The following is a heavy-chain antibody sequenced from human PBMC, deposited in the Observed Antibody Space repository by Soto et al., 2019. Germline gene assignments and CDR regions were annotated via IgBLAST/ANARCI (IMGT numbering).Heavy chain of an antibody. V-gene: IGHV4-34*01. CDR1: GGSVNGYY. Sequence: SETLSLTCAVYGGSVNGYYWNWIRQPPGKGLERIGEINHTGGTHYNPSLKSRVTVSVDTSKNQFSLRLSSVTAADTAIYYCATRITVFGLLIPPFDPWGQGTQVTVSS. J-gene: IGHJ5*02. D-gene: IGHD3-3*01. CDR3: ATRITVFGLLIPPFDP. CDR2: INHTGGT.